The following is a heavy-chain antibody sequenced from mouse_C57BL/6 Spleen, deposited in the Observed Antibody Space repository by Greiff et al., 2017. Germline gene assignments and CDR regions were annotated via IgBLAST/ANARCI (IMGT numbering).Heavy chain of an antibody. CDR3: ARWDYYGSSYLLDFDY. CDR1: GYTFTSYG. V-gene: IGHV1-81*01. D-gene: IGHD1-1*01. J-gene: IGHJ2*01. Sequence: VQLQQSGAELARPGASVKLSCKASGYTFTSYGISWVKQSTGQGLEWIGEIYPRSGNTYYNEKFKGKATLTADKSSSTAYMELRSLTSEDSAVYFCARWDYYGSSYLLDFDYAGQGTTLTVSS. CDR2: IYPRSGNT.